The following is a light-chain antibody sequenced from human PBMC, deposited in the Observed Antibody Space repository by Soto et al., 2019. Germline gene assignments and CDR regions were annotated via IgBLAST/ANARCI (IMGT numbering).Light chain of an antibody. Sequence: EIVLTQSPCTLSLSPGERATLSCRASQSVSSSYLAWYQQKPGQAPRLLIYGASSRATGIPDRFSGSGSGTDFTLTISSLQSEDFTVYYCQQYNNWPWTFGQGTKVDIK. CDR3: QQYNNWPWT. CDR2: GAS. J-gene: IGKJ1*01. CDR1: QSVSSSY. V-gene: IGKV3-20*01.